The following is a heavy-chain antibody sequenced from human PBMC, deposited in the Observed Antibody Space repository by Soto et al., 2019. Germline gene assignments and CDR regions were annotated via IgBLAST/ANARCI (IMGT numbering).Heavy chain of an antibody. J-gene: IGHJ6*02. D-gene: IGHD6-13*01. Sequence: GESLKISCKGSGYSFTSYWIGWVRQMPGKGLEWMGIIYPGDSDTRYSPSFQGQVTISADKSISTAYLQWSSLEASDTAMYYCARSLYSSSWYYYYGMDVWGQGTTVTVSS. CDR1: GYSFTSYW. V-gene: IGHV5-51*01. CDR3: ARSLYSSSWYYYYGMDV. CDR2: IYPGDSDT.